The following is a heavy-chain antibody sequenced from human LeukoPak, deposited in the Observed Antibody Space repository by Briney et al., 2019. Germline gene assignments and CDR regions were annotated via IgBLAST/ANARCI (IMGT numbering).Heavy chain of an antibody. CDR3: ARGLAPMFDY. CDR1: GFTVSSNY. CDR2: LYSGGST. J-gene: IGHJ4*02. V-gene: IGHV3-66*01. Sequence: PGGSLRLSCAASGFTVSSNYMSWVRQAPGKGLEWVSGLYSGGSTYYADSVKGRFTISRDSSKNTLYLQMNSLRADDTAVYYCARGLAPMFDYWGQGTLVTVSS.